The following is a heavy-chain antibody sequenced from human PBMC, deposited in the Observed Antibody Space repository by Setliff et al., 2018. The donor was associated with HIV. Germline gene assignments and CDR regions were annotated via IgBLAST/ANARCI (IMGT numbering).Heavy chain of an antibody. Sequence: SETLSLTCTVSGGSISSGSYYWSWIRQPPGKGLEWIGSIYYSGSTYYNPSLKSRVAISVDTSKNLFSLRVTSVTAADTAIYYCARHVPDYDFSYSSHYLYALDFWGHGTLVTVSS. D-gene: IGHD3-3*01. J-gene: IGHJ4*03. V-gene: IGHV4-39*01. CDR3: ARHVPDYDFSYSSHYLYALDF. CDR2: IYYSGST. CDR1: GGSISSGSYY.